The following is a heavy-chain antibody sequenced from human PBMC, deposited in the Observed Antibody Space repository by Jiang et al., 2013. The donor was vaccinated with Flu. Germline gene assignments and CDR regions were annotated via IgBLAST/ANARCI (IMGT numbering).Heavy chain of an antibody. D-gene: IGHD2-21*02. V-gene: IGHV3-48*03. Sequence: EWVSYISSSGSTIYYADSVKGRFTISRDNAKNSLYLQMNSLRAEDTAVYYCARETAAFDYWGQGTLVTVSS. CDR3: ARETAAFDY. CDR2: ISSSGSTI. J-gene: IGHJ4*02.